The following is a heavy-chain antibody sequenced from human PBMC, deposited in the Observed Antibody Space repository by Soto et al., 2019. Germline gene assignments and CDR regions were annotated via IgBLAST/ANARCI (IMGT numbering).Heavy chain of an antibody. V-gene: IGHV1-3*01. CDR1: GYTFTSYA. CDR3: ARGLGLYYFDY. Sequence: APVKVSCKTSGYTFTSYASHCLRQAPGQRLEWMGWINAGNGNTKYSQKFQGRVTITRDTSASTAYMELSSLRSEDTAVYYCARGLGLYYFDYWGQGTLVTVPQ. CDR2: INAGNGNT. D-gene: IGHD1-26*01. J-gene: IGHJ4*02.